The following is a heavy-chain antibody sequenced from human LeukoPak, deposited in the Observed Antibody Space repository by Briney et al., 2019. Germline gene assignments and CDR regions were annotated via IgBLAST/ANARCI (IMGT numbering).Heavy chain of an antibody. Sequence: GGSLRLACAAYGFTLSSYSMNWVRQAPGKGLEWVSYISSRSSYIYYADSVKGRFTISRDNAKNSLYLQMNSLRAEDTAVYYCARDYRGSADPRNFDYWGQGTLVTVSS. CDR3: ARDYRGSADPRNFDY. D-gene: IGHD5-12*01. V-gene: IGHV3-21*01. CDR1: GFTLSSYS. J-gene: IGHJ4*02. CDR2: ISSRSSYI.